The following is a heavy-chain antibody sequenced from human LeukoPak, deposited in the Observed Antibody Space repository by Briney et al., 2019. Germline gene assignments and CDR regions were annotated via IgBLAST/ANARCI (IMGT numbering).Heavy chain of an antibody. CDR3: ARDDWEYSSGWPNY. J-gene: IGHJ4*02. CDR2: ISNDGSTK. CDR1: GFTFSSYA. Sequence: GRSLRLSCAASGFTFSSYAMHWVRQAPGKGLEWVSVISNDGSTKYYADSVKGRFTISRDNAKNSLYLQMNSLRAEDTAVYYCARDDWEYSSGWPNYWGQGTLVTVSS. D-gene: IGHD6-19*01. V-gene: IGHV3-30-3*01.